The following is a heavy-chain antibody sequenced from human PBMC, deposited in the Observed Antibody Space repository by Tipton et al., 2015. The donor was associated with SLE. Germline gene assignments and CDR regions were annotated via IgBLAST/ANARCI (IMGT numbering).Heavy chain of an antibody. J-gene: IGHJ4*02. CDR1: GDSISSRGYY. CDR3: ARLTPWGYDY. CDR2: ISYSGAT. D-gene: IGHD7-27*01. V-gene: IGHV4-39*07. Sequence: TLSLTCTVSGDSISSRGYYWDWIRQPPGKGLMLIGSISYSGATSYNPSLKSRVTISVDTSKNQFSLSLISVTAADTAVYYCARLTPWGYDYWGPGMLVTVSS.